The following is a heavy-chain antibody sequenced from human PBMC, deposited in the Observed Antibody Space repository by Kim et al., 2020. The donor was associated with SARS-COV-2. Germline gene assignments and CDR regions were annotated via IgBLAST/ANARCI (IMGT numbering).Heavy chain of an antibody. CDR1: GGSFSGYY. V-gene: IGHV4-34*01. J-gene: IGHJ4*02. D-gene: IGHD3-10*01. CDR2: INHSGST. Sequence: SETLSLTCAVYGGSFSGYYWSWIRQPPGKGLEWIGEINHSGSTNYNPSLKSRVTISVDTSKNQFSLKLSSVTAADTAVYYCARRTYYYGSGSPGGTDYWGQGTLVTVSS. CDR3: ARRTYYYGSGSPGGTDY.